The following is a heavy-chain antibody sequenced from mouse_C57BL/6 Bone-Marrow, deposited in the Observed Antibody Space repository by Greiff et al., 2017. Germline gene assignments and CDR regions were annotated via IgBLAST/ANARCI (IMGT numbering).Heavy chain of an antibody. CDR1: GFTFSDYY. V-gene: IGHV5-16*01. J-gene: IGHJ2*01. Sequence: EVKLMESEGGLVQPGSSMKLSCTASGFTFSDYYMAWVRQVPEKGLEWVANINYDGSSTYYLDSLKSRFIISRDNAKNILYLQMSSLKSEDTATYYCARADYYGSSLYYFDYWGQGTTLTVSS. CDR2: INYDGSST. D-gene: IGHD1-1*01. CDR3: ARADYYGSSLYYFDY.